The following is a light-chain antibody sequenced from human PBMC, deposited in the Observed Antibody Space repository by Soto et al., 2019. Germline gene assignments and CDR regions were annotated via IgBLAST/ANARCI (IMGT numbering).Light chain of an antibody. V-gene: IGKV3-20*01. CDR3: QQYAASPRT. CDR2: GAS. CDR1: QSVSSSY. J-gene: IGKJ1*01. Sequence: EIVLTQSPGTLSLTRRERATLSCRASQSVSSSYLAWYQHKPGQAPRLLIYGASSRAPGIPDRFSGSGSGTDFTLTISRLEPEDFAVYYCQQYAASPRTFGQGTQVEVK.